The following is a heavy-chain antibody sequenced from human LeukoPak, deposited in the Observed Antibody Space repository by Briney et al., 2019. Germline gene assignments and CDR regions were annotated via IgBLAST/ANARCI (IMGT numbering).Heavy chain of an antibody. Sequence: GGSLRLSCAASGFTFSSYAMHWVRQAPGKGLEWVAVISYDGSNKYYADSVKGRFTISRDNSKNTLYLQMNSLRAEDTAVYYCARYLEKDSSEPDYWGQGTLVTVSS. D-gene: IGHD6-25*01. CDR1: GFTFSSYA. CDR3: ARYLEKDSSEPDY. CDR2: ISYDGSNK. J-gene: IGHJ4*02. V-gene: IGHV3-30-3*01.